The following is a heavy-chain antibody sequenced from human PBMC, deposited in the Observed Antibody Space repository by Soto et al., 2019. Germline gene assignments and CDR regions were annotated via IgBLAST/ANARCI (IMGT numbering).Heavy chain of an antibody. CDR3: ERVLTGSWNWFDP. J-gene: IGHJ5*02. V-gene: IGHV3-74*01. Sequence: EVQLVESGGGLVQPGESLRLSCAASGFTFSSYWMHWVRQAPGTGLVWVSRINSDGSRTNYAGAVKGRFTVSRDNAKNRQYLQMNILRAEYTAVHYCERVLTGSWNWFDPWGHGTLVTVSS. CDR2: INSDGSRT. CDR1: GFTFSSYW. D-gene: IGHD6-13*01.